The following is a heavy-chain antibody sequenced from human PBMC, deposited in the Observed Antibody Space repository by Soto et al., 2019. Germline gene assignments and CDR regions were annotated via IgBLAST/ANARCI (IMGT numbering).Heavy chain of an antibody. Sequence: PSETLSLTCTVSGGSISSYYWSWIRQPPGKGLEWIGYIYYSGSTNYNPSLKSRVTISVDTSKNQFSLKLSSVTAADTAVYYCARVFTMVRGVRYYGMDVWGQGTTVTVS. CDR1: GGSISSYY. CDR3: ARVFTMVRGVRYYGMDV. J-gene: IGHJ6*02. CDR2: IYYSGST. D-gene: IGHD3-10*01. V-gene: IGHV4-59*01.